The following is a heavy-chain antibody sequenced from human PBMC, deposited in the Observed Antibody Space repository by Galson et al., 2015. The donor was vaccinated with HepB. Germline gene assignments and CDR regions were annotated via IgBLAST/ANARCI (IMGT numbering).Heavy chain of an antibody. CDR1: GFTFSSYA. D-gene: IGHD5-24*01. J-gene: IGHJ3*02. CDR2: ISYDGSNK. Sequence: SLRLSCAASGFTFSSYAMHWVRQAPGKGLEWVAVISYDGSNKYYADSVKGRFTISRDNSKNTLYLQMNSLRAEDTAVYYCARVEMATIRGAFDIWGQGTMVTVSS. CDR3: ARVEMATIRGAFDI. V-gene: IGHV3-30-3*01.